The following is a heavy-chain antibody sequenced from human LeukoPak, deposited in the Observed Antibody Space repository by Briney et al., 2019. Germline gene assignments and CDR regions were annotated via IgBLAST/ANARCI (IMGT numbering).Heavy chain of an antibody. Sequence: GRSLRLSCAASGFTFSSYAMHWVRQAPGKGLEWVAVISYDGSNKYYADSVKGRFTISRDNSKNTLYLQMNRLRAEDTAVYYCARDGPIWVGESYYFDYWGQGTLVTVSS. CDR3: ARDGPIWVGESYYFDY. J-gene: IGHJ4*02. V-gene: IGHV3-30*04. CDR1: GFTFSSYA. D-gene: IGHD3-10*01. CDR2: ISYDGSNK.